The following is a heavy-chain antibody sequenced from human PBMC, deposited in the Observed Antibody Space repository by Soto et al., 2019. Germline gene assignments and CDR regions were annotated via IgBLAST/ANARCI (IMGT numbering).Heavy chain of an antibody. Sequence: GESLKISCKGSGYSFTSYWIGWVRQMSGKGLEWMGIIRPSNSDTQYSPTFQGQVTISADKSISTAYLQWSSLKASDTAMYYCARRPDAFDIWGQGTMVTVSS. J-gene: IGHJ3*02. CDR3: ARRPDAFDI. CDR2: IRPSNSDT. CDR1: GYSFTSYW. V-gene: IGHV5-51*01.